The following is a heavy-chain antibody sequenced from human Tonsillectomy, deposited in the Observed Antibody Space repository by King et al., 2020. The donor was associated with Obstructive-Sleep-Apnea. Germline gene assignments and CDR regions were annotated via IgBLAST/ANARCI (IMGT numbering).Heavy chain of an antibody. J-gene: IGHJ5*02. D-gene: IGHD3/OR15-3a*01. CDR2: IYHSGST. V-gene: IGHV4-38-2*02. CDR1: GFSISDGYY. Sequence: QLQESGPGLVKPSETLSLTCIVSGFSISDGYYWGWLRQSPGKGLEWIGSIYHSGSTYYNPSLKSRITVSVDTSKNQFSQEMNSVSATDTAVYYCAKHEFWTGYSPYWFDPWGQGTLVTVSS. CDR3: AKHEFWTGYSPYWFDP.